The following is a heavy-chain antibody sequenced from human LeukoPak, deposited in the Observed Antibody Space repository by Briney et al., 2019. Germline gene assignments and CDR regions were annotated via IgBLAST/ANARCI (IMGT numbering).Heavy chain of an antibody. CDR2: IYYSGST. CDR3: ARRSYCSGGSCYSDYFDY. CDR1: GGSISSYY. V-gene: IGHV4-59*08. J-gene: IGHJ4*02. D-gene: IGHD2-15*01. Sequence: SETLSLTCTVSGGSISSYYWSWIRQPPGKGLGWIGYIYYSGSTNYNPSLKSRVTISVDTSKNQFSLKLSSVTAADTAVYYCARRSYCSGGSCYSDYFDYWGQGTLVTVSS.